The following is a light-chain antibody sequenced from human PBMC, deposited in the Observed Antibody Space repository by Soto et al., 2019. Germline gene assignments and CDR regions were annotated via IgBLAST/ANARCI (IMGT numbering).Light chain of an antibody. CDR3: SSYTSSHTRV. CDR2: EVN. V-gene: IGLV2-14*01. Sequence: SALTQPASVSGSPGQSITFSCTGTSSDVGGYNYVSWYQQHPGKAPKLMIYEVNNRPSGVSNRFSGSKSGNTASLTISGLQAEDEADYYCSSYTSSHTRVFGGGTKLTVL. CDR1: SSDVGGYNY. J-gene: IGLJ3*02.